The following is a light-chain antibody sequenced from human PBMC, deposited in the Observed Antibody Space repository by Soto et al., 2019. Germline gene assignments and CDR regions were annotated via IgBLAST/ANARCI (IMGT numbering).Light chain of an antibody. V-gene: IGKV1-5*03. Sequence: DIQMTQSPSTLSGSVGDRVTIAFLASQTISSWLAWYQQKPGKASKLLIYKASTLKSGVPSRFSGSGSGTEFTLTISSLQPDDFATYYCQHYNSYSEAFGQGTKVDIK. CDR3: QHYNSYSEA. CDR1: QTISSW. CDR2: KAS. J-gene: IGKJ1*01.